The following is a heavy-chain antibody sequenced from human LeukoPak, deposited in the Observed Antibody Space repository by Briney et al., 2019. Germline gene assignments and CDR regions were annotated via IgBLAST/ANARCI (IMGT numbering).Heavy chain of an antibody. Sequence: GASVKVSCKASGYTFTSYGISWVRQAPGQGLEWMGWISGYNGNTNYAQKLQGRVTMTTDTSTSTAYMELSSLRSEDTALYYCARAPTWSSTSYNYYYMDVWGKGTTVTISS. CDR3: ARAPTWSSTSYNYYYMDV. CDR1: GYTFTSYG. V-gene: IGHV1-18*01. D-gene: IGHD3-3*01. J-gene: IGHJ6*03. CDR2: ISGYNGNT.